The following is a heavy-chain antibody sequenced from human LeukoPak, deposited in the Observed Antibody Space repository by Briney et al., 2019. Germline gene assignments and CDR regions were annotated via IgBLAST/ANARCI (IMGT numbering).Heavy chain of an antibody. D-gene: IGHD4-11*01. CDR2: IYYSGST. CDR3: ARADYSNLNWFDP. J-gene: IGHJ5*02. Sequence: SQTLSLTCTVSGGSISSGDYYWSWIRQPPGKGLEWIGYIYYSGSTYYNPSLKSRVTISVDTSKNQFSLKLSSVTAADTAVYYCARADYSNLNWFDPWGQGTLVTVSS. V-gene: IGHV4-30-4*01. CDR1: GGSISSGDYY.